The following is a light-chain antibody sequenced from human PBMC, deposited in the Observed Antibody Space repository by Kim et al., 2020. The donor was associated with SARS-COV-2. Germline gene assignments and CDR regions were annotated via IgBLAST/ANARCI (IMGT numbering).Light chain of an antibody. CDR1: QCINNY. CDR2: HAS. CDR3: QQYDDLPYS. Sequence: SASIGDRVHICCQARQCINNYLNWYQQKPERAPKLLISHASNLESGVPTRFSGDGYGTDFTFTISSLQPEDIATYFCQQYDDLPYSFGPETKLEI. V-gene: IGKV1-33*01. J-gene: IGKJ2*01.